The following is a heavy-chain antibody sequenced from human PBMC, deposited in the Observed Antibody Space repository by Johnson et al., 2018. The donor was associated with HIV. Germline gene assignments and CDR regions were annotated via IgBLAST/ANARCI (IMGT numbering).Heavy chain of an antibody. V-gene: IGHV3-73*01. CDR2: IRSEDNTYAT. Sequence: VQLVESGGGLVQSGGSLKLSCTSSGFTFSGSAMHWVRQASGKGLEWVGRIRSEDNTYATAYAASVKGRFTISRDDSKNTAYLQMNSLRAEDTAVYYCARQLGSDAFDIWGQGTMVTVSS. J-gene: IGHJ3*02. D-gene: IGHD7-27*01. CDR1: GFTFSGSA. CDR3: ARQLGSDAFDI.